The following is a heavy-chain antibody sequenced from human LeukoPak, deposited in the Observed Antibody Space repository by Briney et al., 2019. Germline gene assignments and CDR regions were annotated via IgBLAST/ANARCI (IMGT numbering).Heavy chain of an antibody. D-gene: IGHD6-6*01. Sequence: GASVKVSWKASGYTFTSYYMHWVRQAPGQRLEWIGIINPSGGSTSYAQKFQGRGTMTRDTSTSTVYMELSSLRSEDTAVYYCARAMSIAARLQTSFDYWGQGTLVTVSS. V-gene: IGHV1-46*01. CDR2: INPSGGST. CDR1: GYTFTSYY. J-gene: IGHJ4*02. CDR3: ARAMSIAARLQTSFDY.